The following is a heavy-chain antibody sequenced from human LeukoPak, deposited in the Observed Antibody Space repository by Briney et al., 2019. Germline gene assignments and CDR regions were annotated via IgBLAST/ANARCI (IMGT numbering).Heavy chain of an antibody. CDR1: GFTFSSYG. J-gene: IGHJ4*02. CDR2: IWYGANNK. Sequence: GRSLRLSCAASGFTFSSYGMHWVRQAPGKGLEWVAVIWYGANNKYYSDSVKGRFTISRDNSKNTLYLQMNSLRAEDTAVYSCVRDPAFGELLSCFDYWGQGTLVTVSS. D-gene: IGHD3-10*01. V-gene: IGHV3-33*08. CDR3: VRDPAFGELLSCFDY.